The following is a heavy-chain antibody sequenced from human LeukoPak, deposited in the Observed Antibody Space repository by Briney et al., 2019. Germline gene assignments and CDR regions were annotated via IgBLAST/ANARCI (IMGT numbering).Heavy chain of an antibody. CDR2: ISHDGSDK. Sequence: PGGSLRLSCAASGFTFSGYIMNWVRQTPGKGLEWVALISHDGSDKCYADSVKGRYTISRDNSKNTLYLQMNTLRAEDTAVYYCASRADYYGTSGYYFDAFDSWGQGTMVIVSS. CDR3: ASRADYYGTSGYYFDAFDS. V-gene: IGHV3-30*04. D-gene: IGHD3-22*01. CDR1: GFTFSGYI. J-gene: IGHJ3*02.